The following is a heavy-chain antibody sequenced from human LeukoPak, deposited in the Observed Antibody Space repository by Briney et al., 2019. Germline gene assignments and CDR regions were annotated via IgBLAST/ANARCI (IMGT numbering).Heavy chain of an antibody. D-gene: IGHD3-3*01. J-gene: IGHJ4*02. CDR1: GFTFSSYA. V-gene: IGHV3-23*01. Sequence: PGGSLRLSCAASGFTFSSYAMSWVRQAPGKGLEWVSAISGSGGSTYYADSVKGRFTISRDNSKNTLYLQMNSLRAEDTAVYYCARGSPLDYDFWSGYRYQDYWGQGTLVTVSS. CDR2: ISGSGGST. CDR3: ARGSPLDYDFWSGYRYQDY.